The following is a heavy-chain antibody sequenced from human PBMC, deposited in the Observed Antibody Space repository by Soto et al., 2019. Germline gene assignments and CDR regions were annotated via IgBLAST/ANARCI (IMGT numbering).Heavy chain of an antibody. V-gene: IGHV4-39*07. J-gene: IGHJ4*02. CDR3: ARVSFRYDYIWGSYRYFPGSLDY. Sequence: PSETLSLTCTVSGGSISSGGYYWSWIRQPPGKGLEWIGEINHSGSTNYNPSLKSRVTISVDTSKNQFSLKLSSVTAADTAVYYCARVSFRYDYIWGSYRYFPGSLDYWGQGTLVTVSS. CDR2: INHSGST. D-gene: IGHD3-16*02. CDR1: GGSISSGGYY.